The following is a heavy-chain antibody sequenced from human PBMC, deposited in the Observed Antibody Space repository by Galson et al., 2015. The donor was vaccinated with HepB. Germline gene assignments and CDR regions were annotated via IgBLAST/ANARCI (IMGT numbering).Heavy chain of an antibody. Sequence: SVKVSCKASGYTFTSYDINWVRQATGQGLEWMGWMNPNSGNTGYAQKFQGRVTMTRNTSISTAYMELSSLRSEDTAVYYCARGGGYSYGPRSDNWFDPWGQGTLVTVSS. V-gene: IGHV1-8*01. CDR3: ARGGGYSYGPRSDNWFDP. D-gene: IGHD5-18*01. CDR2: MNPNSGNT. J-gene: IGHJ5*02. CDR1: GYTFTSYD.